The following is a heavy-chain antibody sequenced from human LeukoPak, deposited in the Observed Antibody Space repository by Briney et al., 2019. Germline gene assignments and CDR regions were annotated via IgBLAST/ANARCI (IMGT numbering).Heavy chain of an antibody. CDR1: GFTFSSYE. V-gene: IGHV3-48*03. D-gene: IGHD4-17*01. J-gene: IGHJ6*04. CDR3: ASLPTVPEPHGYYYGMDV. CDR2: ISSSGSTI. Sequence: GGSLRLSCAASGFTFSSYEMNWVRQAPGKGLEWVSYISSSGSTIYYADSVKGRFTISRDNAKNSLYLQMNSLRAEDTAVYYCASLPTVPEPHGYYYGMDVWGKGTTATVSS.